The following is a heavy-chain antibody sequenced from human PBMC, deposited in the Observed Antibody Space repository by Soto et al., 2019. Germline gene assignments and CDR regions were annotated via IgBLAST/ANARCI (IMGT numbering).Heavy chain of an antibody. CDR1: GYTFTSYG. CDR2: ISAYNGNT. D-gene: IGHD3-3*01. V-gene: IGHV1-18*01. CDR3: ARGDDLWSHYYFEY. J-gene: IGHJ4*02. Sequence: GASVKVSCKASGYTFTSYGICWVRQAPGQGLEWMGWISAYNGNTNFAQMFQGRVSMTTDTSTTTAYMELRSLRSDDTAVYYCARGDDLWSHYYFEYWGQGTLVTVSS.